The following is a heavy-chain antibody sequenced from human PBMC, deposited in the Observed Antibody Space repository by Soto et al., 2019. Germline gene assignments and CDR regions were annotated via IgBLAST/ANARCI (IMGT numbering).Heavy chain of an antibody. V-gene: IGHV1-18*04. Sequence: VASVKVSCKSSGYTFTSYGISWVRQAPGQVLDWMEWISAYNGNTKYAQDLQDRVTITTDTSTSTAYMELRSLRSEDTALYYCARWDVYGASDQYHFDHLGQGTLVTVSS. CDR3: ARWDVYGASDQYHFDH. J-gene: IGHJ4*02. D-gene: IGHD4-17*01. CDR2: ISAYNGNT. CDR1: GYTFTSYG.